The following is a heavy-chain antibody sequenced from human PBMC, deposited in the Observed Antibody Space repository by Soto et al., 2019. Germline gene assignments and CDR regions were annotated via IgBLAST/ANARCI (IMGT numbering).Heavy chain of an antibody. CDR3: ARGRRARSMVLGVATYYYYGMDV. J-gene: IGHJ6*02. D-gene: IGHD3-10*01. Sequence: QVRLQQRGAGLLKPSETLSLTCAVYGESFNGYYWTWIRQSPGKGLERIGEIHHSGTAHYNPSIKSRGTISVDTSNKQFSLKLSSVTAADNAVYFCARGRRARSMVLGVATYYYYGMDVWGQGTTVTVSS. CDR2: IHHSGTA. CDR1: GESFNGYY. V-gene: IGHV4-34*02.